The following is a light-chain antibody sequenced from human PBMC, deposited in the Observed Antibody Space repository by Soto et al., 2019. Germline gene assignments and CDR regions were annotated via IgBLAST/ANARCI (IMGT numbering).Light chain of an antibody. J-gene: IGKJ1*01. CDR1: QSVSSNY. CDR2: GAS. Sequence: ENLLTRSPGTLSVSPGEGATLSCRASQSVSSNYLAWYQQKPGQAPRLLIYGASTRAIGIRDRFSGSGSGTNFTLTISRLEPEDFAVYYCQRYGSSLTFGQGTKVDIK. CDR3: QRYGSSLT. V-gene: IGKV3-20*01.